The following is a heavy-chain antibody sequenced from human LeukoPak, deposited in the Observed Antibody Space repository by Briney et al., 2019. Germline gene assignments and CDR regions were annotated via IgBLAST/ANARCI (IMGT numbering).Heavy chain of an antibody. CDR3: AKAERSIGMRGSGSYRFDY. Sequence: GGSLRLSCAASGFTFSSYSMNWVRQAPGKGLEWVSSISSSSSYIYYADSVKGRFTISRDNAKNSLYLQMNSLRAEDTAVYYCAKAERSIGMRGSGSYRFDYWGQGTLVTVSS. J-gene: IGHJ4*02. V-gene: IGHV3-21*01. D-gene: IGHD1-26*01. CDR1: GFTFSSYS. CDR2: ISSSSSYI.